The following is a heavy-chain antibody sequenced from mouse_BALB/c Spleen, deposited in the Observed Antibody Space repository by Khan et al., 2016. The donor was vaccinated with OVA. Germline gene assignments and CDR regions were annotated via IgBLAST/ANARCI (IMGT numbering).Heavy chain of an antibody. CDR3: ARRNYFGYTFAY. Sequence: VQLQESGAELARPGASVKLSCKASGYTFTDYYINWVKLKTGQGLEWIGEISPGSGDTYYNERFKGKATLTADTSSSTAYMQLSCLTHEASAVYFCARRNYFGYTFAYWGQGTLVTVSA. D-gene: IGHD1-2*01. J-gene: IGHJ3*01. V-gene: IGHV1-77*01. CDR2: ISPGSGDT. CDR1: GYTFTDYY.